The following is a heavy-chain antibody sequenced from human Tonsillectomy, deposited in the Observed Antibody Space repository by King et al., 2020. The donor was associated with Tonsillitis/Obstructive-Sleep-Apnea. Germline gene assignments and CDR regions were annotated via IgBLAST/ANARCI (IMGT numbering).Heavy chain of an antibody. D-gene: IGHD4-11*01. CDR3: ARQVASYDYSNYYYYYYMDV. J-gene: IGHJ6*03. CDR2: TYPGDSQT. Sequence: QLVQSGAEVREPGESLKISCKGSGYSFTSYWIGWVRQMPGKGLEWMGITYPGDSQTRYSPSFQGQVTISADKSISTAYLQWSSLTASDTAMYYCARQVASYDYSNYYYYYYMDVWGKGTTVTVSS. CDR1: GYSFTSYW. V-gene: IGHV5-51*01.